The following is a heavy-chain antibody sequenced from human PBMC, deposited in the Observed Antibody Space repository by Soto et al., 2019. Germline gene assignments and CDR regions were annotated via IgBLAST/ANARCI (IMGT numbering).Heavy chain of an antibody. J-gene: IGHJ4*02. CDR2: MYPRGNN. V-gene: IGHV4-39*01. CDR3: ARQTGLVRGVIDS. Sequence: QLQLQESGPGLVKPSGTLSLTCTVSGASISSTSYWGWIRQPPGNGLEWIGAMYPRGNNYYRPSLKSRVNVSVDTSKNQISLRRTFVTAADTAVYYCARQTGLVRGVIDSWGQGTLVTVSS. CDR1: GASISSTSY. D-gene: IGHD3-10*01.